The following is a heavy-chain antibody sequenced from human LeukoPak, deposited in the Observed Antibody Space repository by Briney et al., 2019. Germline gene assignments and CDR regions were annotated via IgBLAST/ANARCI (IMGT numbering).Heavy chain of an antibody. CDR1: GFTFSSYG. CDR2: IRYDGSNK. Sequence: GGSLRLSCAASGFTFSSYGMHWVRQAPGKGLEWVAFIRYDGSNKYYADSVKGRFTISRDNSKNTLYLQMNSLRAEDTAVYYCAKDRANGGYYGSGSYSYYYYGMDVWGQGTTVTVSS. V-gene: IGHV3-30*02. D-gene: IGHD3-10*01. J-gene: IGHJ6*02. CDR3: AKDRANGGYYGSGSYSYYYYGMDV.